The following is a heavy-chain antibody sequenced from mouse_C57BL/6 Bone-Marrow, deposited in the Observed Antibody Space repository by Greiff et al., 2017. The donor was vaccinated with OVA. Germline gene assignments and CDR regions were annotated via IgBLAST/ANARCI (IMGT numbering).Heavy chain of an antibody. Sequence: EVQLQQSGPELVKPGASVKMSCKASGYTFTDYNMHWVKQSHGKSLEWIGYINPNNGGTSYNQKFKGKATLTVNKSSSTAYMELRSLTSEDSAVYYCADYYGSGYFDVWGTGTTVTVSS. V-gene: IGHV1-22*01. CDR1: GYTFTDYN. CDR2: INPNNGGT. J-gene: IGHJ1*03. CDR3: ADYYGSGYFDV. D-gene: IGHD1-1*01.